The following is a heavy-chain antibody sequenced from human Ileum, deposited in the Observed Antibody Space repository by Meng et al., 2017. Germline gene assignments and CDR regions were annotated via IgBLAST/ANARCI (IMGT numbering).Heavy chain of an antibody. CDR1: GFPFRIYA. D-gene: IGHD6-25*01. V-gene: IGHV3-23*04. J-gene: IGHJ4*02. CDR3: SKSFSGYASSGFDY. CDR2: ISGTGRTT. Sequence: VPVVDAWGGLYQPVRSRRLSCLAPGFPFRIYAMTWVRQAPGNGLEWVSGISGTGRTTYYADSVKGRFTISRDNIDNTLHLQMNSLRAEDTAVYYCSKSFSGYASSGFDYWGRGTLVTVSS.